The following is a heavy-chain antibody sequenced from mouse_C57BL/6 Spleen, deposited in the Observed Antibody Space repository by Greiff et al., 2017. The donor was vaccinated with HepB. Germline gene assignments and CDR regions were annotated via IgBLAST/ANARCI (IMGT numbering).Heavy chain of an antibody. Sequence: VQLQQSGAELARPGASVKLSCKASGYTFTSYGISWVKQRTGQGLEWIGEIYPRSGNTYYNEKFKGKATLTADKSSSTAYMELRSLTSEDSAVYFCARSQGITTVVATGFAYWGQGTLVTVSA. J-gene: IGHJ3*01. CDR2: IYPRSGNT. D-gene: IGHD1-1*01. V-gene: IGHV1-81*01. CDR3: ARSQGITTVVATGFAY. CDR1: GYTFTSYG.